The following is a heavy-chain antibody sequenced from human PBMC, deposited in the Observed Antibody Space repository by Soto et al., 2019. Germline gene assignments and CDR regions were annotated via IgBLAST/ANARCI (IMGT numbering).Heavy chain of an antibody. Sequence: SETLSLSCTASGGSISSSSYYWGCIRQPPGKGLEWIVSGYDSGTSYYNSALKRRVTISVNTTNNQFSLKLSSVTAADTAFYYCARVYDYSNYGACYYGMDVWGQGTTVTVSS. J-gene: IGHJ6*02. D-gene: IGHD4-4*01. CDR1: GGSISSSSYY. V-gene: IGHV4-39*01. CDR2: GYDSGTS. CDR3: ARVYDYSNYGACYYGMDV.